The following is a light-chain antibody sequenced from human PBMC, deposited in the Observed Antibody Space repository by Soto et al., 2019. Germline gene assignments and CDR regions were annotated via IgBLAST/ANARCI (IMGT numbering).Light chain of an antibody. CDR2: SAS. V-gene: IGKV1-27*01. J-gene: IGKJ4*01. CDR3: QRTYNAPPT. Sequence: DIQLTQFPSSLSASVGDRVTITCRVSQGMSSYLNWYRQKPGKVPKFLIYSASNLQSGVPSRFSGSGSWTDFTLTISRLQPEDVATYDGQRTYNAPPTVGGGTKVEIK. CDR1: QGMSSY.